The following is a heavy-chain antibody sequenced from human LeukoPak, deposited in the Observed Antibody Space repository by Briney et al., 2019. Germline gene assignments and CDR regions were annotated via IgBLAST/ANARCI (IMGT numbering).Heavy chain of an antibody. CDR1: GFTFNNAW. Sequence: GGSLRLSCAASGFTFNNAWMSWVRQAPGKGLEWVGRIKRKSDGGTTDYAAPVKGRFTISRDDSKNALYLQMNSLETEDTAVYYCTTEYRHSSGWYGAFDIWGQGTMVTVSS. CDR2: IKRKSDGGTT. CDR3: TTEYRHSSGWYGAFDI. J-gene: IGHJ3*02. V-gene: IGHV3-15*01. D-gene: IGHD6-19*01.